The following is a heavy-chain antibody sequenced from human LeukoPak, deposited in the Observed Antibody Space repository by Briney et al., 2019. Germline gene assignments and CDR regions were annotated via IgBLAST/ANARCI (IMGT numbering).Heavy chain of an antibody. D-gene: IGHD5-24*01. CDR1: GYTFTRYN. V-gene: IGHV1-46*01. CDR2: IKPSGDNT. Sequence: ASGKVSCKTSGYTFTRYNLHWVRQAPGQRLEWMGIIKPSGDNTHYAQKFQGRFTMTSDTSTSSVYMELSSLISADTAVYYCARVRDGYNDAYDIWGQGTMVTVTS. J-gene: IGHJ3*02. CDR3: ARVRDGYNDAYDI.